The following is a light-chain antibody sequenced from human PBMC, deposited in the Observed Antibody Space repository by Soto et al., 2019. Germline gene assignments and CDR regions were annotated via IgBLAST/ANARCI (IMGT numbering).Light chain of an antibody. J-gene: IGLJ2*01. V-gene: IGLV2-8*01. CDR2: EVS. CDR3: SSYARSNTYVV. CDR1: SSDVGGYNY. Sequence: QSALTQPASASGSPGQSVTISCTGTSSDVGGYNYVSWYRQHPGKAPKLMIYEVSKRPSGVPDRFSGSKSGNTASLTVSGLQAEDEADYYCSSYARSNTYVVFGGGTKLTVL.